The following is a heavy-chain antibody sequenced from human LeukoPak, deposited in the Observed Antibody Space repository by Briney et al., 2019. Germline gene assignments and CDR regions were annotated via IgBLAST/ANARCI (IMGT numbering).Heavy chain of an antibody. J-gene: IGHJ4*02. D-gene: IGHD3-3*01. CDR3: AASYDFWGGYLNHDY. CDR2: INPNSGDT. CDR1: GYTFTGYH. V-gene: IGHV1-2*02. Sequence: ASVKVSCKASGYTFTGYHMHWVRQAPGQGLEWMGWINPNSGDTNYAQKLQGRVTMTRDTSISTAYMELSRLKSDDTAVYYCAASYDFWGGYLNHDYWGQGTLVTVSS.